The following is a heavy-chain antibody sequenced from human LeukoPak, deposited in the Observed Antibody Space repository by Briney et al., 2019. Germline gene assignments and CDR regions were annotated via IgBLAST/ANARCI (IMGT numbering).Heavy chain of an antibody. Sequence: SETLSLTCTVSGGSISSYYWSWIRQPAGKGLEWIGRIYTSGSSNYNPSLQSRVTMSVDTSKNQFSLKLSSVTAADTAVYYCARVGWELYDAFDIWGQGTMVTVSS. CDR2: IYTSGSS. CDR1: GGSISSYY. D-gene: IGHD1-26*01. V-gene: IGHV4-4*07. J-gene: IGHJ3*02. CDR3: ARVGWELYDAFDI.